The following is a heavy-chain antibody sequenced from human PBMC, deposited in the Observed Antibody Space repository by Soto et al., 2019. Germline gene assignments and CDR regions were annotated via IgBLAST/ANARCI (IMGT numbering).Heavy chain of an antibody. CDR3: AREVASNGWPDH. Sequence: QVQLVQSGAEVKKPGASVKVSCKASGYSFTGYFLHWVRQAPGQGLEWMGWINPNSGVTNYAQECQGGVTMTRDTSISTAYMELIRLTSDDTAVYYCAREVASNGWPDHWGQGTLVTVSS. CDR1: GYSFTGYF. V-gene: IGHV1-2*02. CDR2: INPNSGVT. D-gene: IGHD5-12*01. J-gene: IGHJ4*02.